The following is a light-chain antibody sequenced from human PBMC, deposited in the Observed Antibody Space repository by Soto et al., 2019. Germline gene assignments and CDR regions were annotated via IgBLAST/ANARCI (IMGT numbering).Light chain of an antibody. Sequence: EIVLTQLPCTLSLPQGERATLSCRASQSVSSSYLAWYQQKPGQAPRLLIYGTSSRATGIPDRFSGSGSGTDFTLTITSLQPEDFATYYCQQVNVYPSPFGGGTKVDIK. CDR2: GTS. J-gene: IGKJ4*01. CDR1: QSVSSSY. CDR3: QQVNVYPSP. V-gene: IGKV3-20*01.